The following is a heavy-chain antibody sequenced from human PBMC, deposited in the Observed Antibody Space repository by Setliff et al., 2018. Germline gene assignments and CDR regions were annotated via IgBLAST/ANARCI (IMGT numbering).Heavy chain of an antibody. CDR2: IYNSGST. J-gene: IGHJ4*02. CDR1: GGSISSYY. CDR3: SRLVRYCTSTSCQGASGVEY. Sequence: SETLSLTCAVSGGSISSYYWSWIRQPPGKGLEWIGYIYNSGSTNYNPSLKSRVTISVDTSRNQISLTLSSVTAADTAVYYCSRLVRYCTSTSCQGASGVEYWGQGTLVTVSS. V-gene: IGHV4-59*01. D-gene: IGHD2-8*01.